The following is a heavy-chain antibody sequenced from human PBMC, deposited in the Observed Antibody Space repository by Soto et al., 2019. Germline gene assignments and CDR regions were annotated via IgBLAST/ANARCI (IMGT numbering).Heavy chain of an antibody. D-gene: IGHD5-12*01. J-gene: IGHJ4*02. Sequence: EVQLLESGGGLVQPGGSLRLSCVASGFSFSPYAMVWVRQAPGKGLEWVSVISARGGSSYFADTVKGRFTISRDNSKNLLSLEMNSLRAEDTAIYFCAKGSIEYSASVDNWGQGTLVLVSS. CDR3: AKGSIEYSASVDN. CDR1: GFSFSPYA. CDR2: ISARGGSS. V-gene: IGHV3-23*01.